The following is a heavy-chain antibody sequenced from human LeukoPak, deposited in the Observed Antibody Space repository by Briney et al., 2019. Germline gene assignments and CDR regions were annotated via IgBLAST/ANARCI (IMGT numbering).Heavy chain of an antibody. CDR1: GFTFSSYG. D-gene: IGHD6-13*01. V-gene: IGHV3-33*06. CDR3: AKAASSSWPSYYYGMDV. Sequence: GGSLRLSCAASGFTFSSYGMHWVRQAPGKGLEWVAVIWYDGSNKYYADSVKGRFTISRDNSKNTVYLQMSSLRVDDTAVYYCAKAASSSWPSYYYGMDVWGQGTTVTVSS. CDR2: IWYDGSNK. J-gene: IGHJ6*02.